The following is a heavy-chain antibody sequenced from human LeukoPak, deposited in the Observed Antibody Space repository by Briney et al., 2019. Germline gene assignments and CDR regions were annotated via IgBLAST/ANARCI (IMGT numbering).Heavy chain of an antibody. D-gene: IGHD3-10*01. CDR1: GYIFSDYY. J-gene: IGHJ4*02. CDR3: ARPAYYYGAGSWPY. V-gene: IGHV1-2*02. Sequence: ASVKVSCKASGYIFSDYYIHWVRQAPGQGLEWMGWINPNSGDTNYAQRFQGRVTITRDTPINTAYMELSRLTSDDTAVYYCARPAYYYGAGSWPYWGQGTLVTVSS. CDR2: INPNSGDT.